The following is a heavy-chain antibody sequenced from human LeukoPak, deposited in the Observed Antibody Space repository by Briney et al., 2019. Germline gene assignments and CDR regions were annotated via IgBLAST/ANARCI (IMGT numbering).Heavy chain of an antibody. CDR3: ARETVARTNYYYYYYGMDV. V-gene: IGHV4-30-4*01. CDR2: IYYSGST. CDR1: GGSISSGDYY. Sequence: SQTLSLTCTVSGGSISSGDYYWSWIRQPPGKGLEWIGYIYYSGSTYYNPSLKSRVTISVDTSKNQFSLKLSSVTAADTAVYYCARETVARTNYYYYYYGMDVWGQGTTVTVSS. J-gene: IGHJ6*02. D-gene: IGHD6-19*01.